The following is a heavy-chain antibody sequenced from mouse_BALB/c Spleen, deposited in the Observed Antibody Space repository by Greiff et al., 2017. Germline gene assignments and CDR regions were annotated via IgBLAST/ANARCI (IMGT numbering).Heavy chain of an antibody. CDR2: ISSGGSYT. CDR3: APTMVTAFAY. CDR1: GFTFSSYA. Sequence: EVMLVESGGGLVKPGGSLKLSCAASGFTFSSYAMSWVRQTPEKRLEWVATISSGGSYTYSPDSVKGRFTISRDNAKNTLYLQMSSLRSEDTAMYYCAPTMVTAFAYWGQGTLVTVSA. V-gene: IGHV5-9-1*01. D-gene: IGHD2-10*01. J-gene: IGHJ3*01.